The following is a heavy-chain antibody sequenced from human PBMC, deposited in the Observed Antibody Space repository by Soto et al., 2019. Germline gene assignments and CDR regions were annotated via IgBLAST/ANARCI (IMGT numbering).Heavy chain of an antibody. CDR2: ISYEGSNK. Sequence: QVQLVESGGGVVQPGKSLRLSCAGSGFTFSSYGMDWVRQAPGKGLEWVAVISYEGSNKYYADSVKGRFTISRDNSKNTLYLQMSSLRADDTAVYYCAKYRMGAGVRGYFDYWGQGTLVTVSS. CDR1: GFTFSSYG. V-gene: IGHV3-30*18. J-gene: IGHJ4*02. D-gene: IGHD3-10*01. CDR3: AKYRMGAGVRGYFDY.